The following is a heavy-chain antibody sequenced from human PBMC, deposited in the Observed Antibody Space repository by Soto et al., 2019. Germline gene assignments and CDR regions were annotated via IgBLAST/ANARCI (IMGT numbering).Heavy chain of an antibody. Sequence: SETLSLTCAVYGGSFSGYYWSWIRQPPGKGLEWIGEINHSGSTNYNPSLKSRVTISVDTSKNQFSLKLSSVTAADTAVYYCARDRITMVRGRPCYYGMDVWGQGTTVTVSS. CDR1: GGSFSGYY. CDR2: INHSGST. D-gene: IGHD3-10*01. CDR3: ARDRITMVRGRPCYYGMDV. J-gene: IGHJ6*02. V-gene: IGHV4-34*01.